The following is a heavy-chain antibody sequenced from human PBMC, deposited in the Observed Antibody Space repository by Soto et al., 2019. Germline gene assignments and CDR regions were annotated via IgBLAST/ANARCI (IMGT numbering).Heavy chain of an antibody. D-gene: IGHD3-22*01. CDR3: AKARAVGSGYYYGDAFDI. Sequence: GGSLRLSCAASGFTFSSYGMHWVRQAPGKGLEWVAVISYDGSNKYYADSVKGRFTISRDNSKNTLYLQMNSLRAEDTAVYYCAKARAVGSGYYYGDAFDIWGQGTMVTVSS. J-gene: IGHJ3*02. CDR1: GFTFSSYG. V-gene: IGHV3-30*18. CDR2: ISYDGSNK.